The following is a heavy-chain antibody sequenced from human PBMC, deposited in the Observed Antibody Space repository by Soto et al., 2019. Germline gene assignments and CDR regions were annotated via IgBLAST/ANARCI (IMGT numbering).Heavy chain of an antibody. CDR1: GFTFIIST. CDR3: AARTGLRYFDWNSAGYAFQV. CDR2: IVAGSGDT. D-gene: IGHD3-9*01. V-gene: IGHV1-58*02. Sequence: GASVKVSCKASGFTFIISTMQWVRLARGQRLEWVGWIVAGSGDTNYAQNFQERVTVTTDKSTSTVYMEMRNLRSEDTAVYYCAARTGLRYFDWNSAGYAFQVWGQGTVVTVSS. J-gene: IGHJ3*01.